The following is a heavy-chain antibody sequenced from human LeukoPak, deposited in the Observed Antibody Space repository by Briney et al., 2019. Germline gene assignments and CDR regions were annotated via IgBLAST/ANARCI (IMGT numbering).Heavy chain of an antibody. CDR3: ARRLVGDGYNHLAFDI. J-gene: IGHJ3*02. V-gene: IGHV5-51*01. Sequence: GESLKISCKGSGYSFTTYWIAWVRQMPGKGLEWMGIIYPGDSDTEYSPSFQGQVTISADKSISTTYLQWSSLKASDTAVYYCARRLVGDGYNHLAFDIWGQGTMVTVSS. CDR1: GYSFTTYW. CDR2: IYPGDSDT. D-gene: IGHD5-24*01.